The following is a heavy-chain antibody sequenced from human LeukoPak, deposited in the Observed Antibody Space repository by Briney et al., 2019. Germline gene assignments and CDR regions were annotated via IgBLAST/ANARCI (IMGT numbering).Heavy chain of an antibody. CDR1: GFTFSSYA. CDR2: ISSSGSTI. CDR3: AELGITMIGGV. J-gene: IGHJ6*04. D-gene: IGHD3-10*02. Sequence: GGSLRLSCAASGFTFSSYAMNWVRQAPGKGLEWVSYISSSGSTIYYADSVKGRFTISRDNAKNSLYLQMNSLRAEDTAVYHCAELGITMIGGVWGKGTTVTISS. V-gene: IGHV3-48*03.